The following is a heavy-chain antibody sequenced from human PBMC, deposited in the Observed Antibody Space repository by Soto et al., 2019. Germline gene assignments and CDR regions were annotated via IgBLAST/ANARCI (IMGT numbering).Heavy chain of an antibody. V-gene: IGHV3-7*03. Sequence: EVHLVESGGDLVQPGGSLRLSCAASGFSFNIYWMTWVRFTPGKGLEWVATMSQDGSQRFYVDSVKGRFTISRDNTRNSLFLQMNSLRAEDTAVYYCAREVWGSYDYWGQGTQVTVSS. CDR2: MSQDGSQR. D-gene: IGHD7-27*01. CDR1: GFSFNIYW. CDR3: AREVWGSYDY. J-gene: IGHJ4*02.